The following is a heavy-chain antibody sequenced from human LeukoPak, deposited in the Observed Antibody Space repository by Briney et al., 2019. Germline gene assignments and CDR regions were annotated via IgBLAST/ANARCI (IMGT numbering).Heavy chain of an antibody. V-gene: IGHV3-21*01. Sequence: GGSLRLSYAASGFTFSSYSMNWVRQAPGKGLEWVSSISSSSSYIYYADSVKGRFTISRDNAKNSLYLQMNSLRAEDTAVYYCARGGYSSSWSFDYWGQGTLVTVSS. D-gene: IGHD6-13*01. CDR2: ISSSSSYI. J-gene: IGHJ4*02. CDR1: GFTFSSYS. CDR3: ARGGYSSSWSFDY.